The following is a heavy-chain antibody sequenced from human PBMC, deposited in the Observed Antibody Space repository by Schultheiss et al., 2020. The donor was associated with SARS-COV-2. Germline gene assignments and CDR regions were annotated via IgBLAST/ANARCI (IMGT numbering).Heavy chain of an antibody. Sequence: GESLKISCAASGFTFSSYAMSWVRQAPGKGLEWVSAISGSGGSTYYADSVKGRFTISRDNSKNTLYLQMNSLRAEDTAVYYCANAVRLDPPFDYWGQGTLVTVSS. CDR2: ISGSGGST. D-gene: IGHD3-3*01. CDR1: GFTFSSYA. CDR3: ANAVRLDPPFDY. V-gene: IGHV3-23*01. J-gene: IGHJ4*02.